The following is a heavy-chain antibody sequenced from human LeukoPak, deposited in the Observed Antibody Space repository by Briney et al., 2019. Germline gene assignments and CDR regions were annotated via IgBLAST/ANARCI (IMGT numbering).Heavy chain of an antibody. Sequence: PSETLSLTCIVSGDSISSGDYYWTWIRQPPGKGLEWIGYIYYKGNTYYNPSGESRVSISIDTTKNQVSLRLNSMTAADTAMYYCARGGYDFWSGKCDYWGQGIPVTVSS. J-gene: IGHJ4*02. CDR1: GDSISSGDYY. CDR2: IYYKGNT. V-gene: IGHV4-30-4*01. D-gene: IGHD3-3*01. CDR3: ARGGYDFWSGKCDY.